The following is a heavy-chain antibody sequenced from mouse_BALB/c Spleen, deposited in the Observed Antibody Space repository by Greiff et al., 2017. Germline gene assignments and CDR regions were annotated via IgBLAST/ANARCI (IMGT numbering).Heavy chain of an antibody. CDR3: ARVTGGDYFDY. Sequence: EVKLVESGGGLVQPGGSLRLSCATSGFTFTDYYMSWVRQPPGKALEWLGFIRNKANGYTTEYSASVKGRFTISRDNSQLILYLQMNTLRAEDSATYYCARVTGGDYFDYWGQGTTLTVSS. CDR1: GFTFTDYY. J-gene: IGHJ2*01. D-gene: IGHD4-1*01. CDR2: IRNKANGYTT. V-gene: IGHV7-3*02.